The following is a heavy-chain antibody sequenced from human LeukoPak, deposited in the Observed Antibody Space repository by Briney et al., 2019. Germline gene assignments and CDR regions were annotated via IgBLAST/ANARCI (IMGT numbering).Heavy chain of an antibody. J-gene: IGHJ4*02. CDR1: GGSISSYY. Sequence: NASETLSLTCTVSGGSISSYYWSWIRQPPGKGLEWIGYIYYSGSTNHNPSLKSRVTISVDTSKNQFSLKLSSVTAADTAVYYCARHASPPEFDYWGQGTLVTVSS. CDR2: IYYSGST. V-gene: IGHV4-59*08. CDR3: ARHASPPEFDY.